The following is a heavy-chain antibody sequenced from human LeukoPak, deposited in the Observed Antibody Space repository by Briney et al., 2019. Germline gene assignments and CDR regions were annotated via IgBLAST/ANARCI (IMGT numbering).Heavy chain of an antibody. Sequence: SETLSLTCTVSGGSISSSSYYWGWIRQPPGKGLEWIGSIYYSGSTYYNPSLKSRVTISVDTSKNQFSLKLSSVTAADTAVYYCARAGRMATIIFDYWGQGTLVTVSS. CDR2: IYYSGST. CDR3: ARAGRMATIIFDY. D-gene: IGHD5-24*01. CDR1: GGSISSSSYY. J-gene: IGHJ4*02. V-gene: IGHV4-39*07.